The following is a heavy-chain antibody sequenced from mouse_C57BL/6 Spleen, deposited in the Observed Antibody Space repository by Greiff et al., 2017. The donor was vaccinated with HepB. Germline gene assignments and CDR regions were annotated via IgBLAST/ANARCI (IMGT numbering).Heavy chain of an antibody. Sequence: QVQLQQPGAELVRPGTSVKLSCKASGYTFTSYWMHWVKQRPGQGLEWIGVIDPSDSYTNYNQKLKGKATLTVDTSSSTAYMQLSSLTSEDSAVYYCARCYLRYAMDYWGQGTSVTVSS. CDR1: GYTFTSYW. J-gene: IGHJ4*01. CDR3: ARCYLRYAMDY. V-gene: IGHV1-59*01. CDR2: IDPSDSYT.